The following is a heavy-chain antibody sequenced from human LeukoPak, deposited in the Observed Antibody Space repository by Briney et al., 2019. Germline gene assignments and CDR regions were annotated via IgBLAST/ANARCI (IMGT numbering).Heavy chain of an antibody. V-gene: IGHV1-46*01. CDR3: ATAYDFWSGDQDY. D-gene: IGHD3-3*01. CDR2: INLSDGST. CDR1: GYIFTTYY. J-gene: IGHJ4*02. Sequence: ASVKVSCKASGYIFTTYYIHWVRQAPGQGLEWMGIINLSDGSTSYAQKFQGRVTMIRDTSTSTVYMELSSLRSEDTAVYYCATAYDFWSGDQDYWGQGTLVTVSS.